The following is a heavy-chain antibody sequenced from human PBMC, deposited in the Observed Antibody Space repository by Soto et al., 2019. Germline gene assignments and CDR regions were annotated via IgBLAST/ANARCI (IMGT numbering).Heavy chain of an antibody. CDR1: GYTFTSYA. Sequence: ASVKVSCKASGYTFTSYAMHWVRQAPGQRPEWMGWINAGNGNTKYSQKFQGRVTITRDTSASTAYMELSSLRSEDTAVYYCARLQPSRWFDPWGQGTLVTVSS. CDR2: INAGNGNT. V-gene: IGHV1-3*01. J-gene: IGHJ5*02. D-gene: IGHD6-13*01. CDR3: ARLQPSRWFDP.